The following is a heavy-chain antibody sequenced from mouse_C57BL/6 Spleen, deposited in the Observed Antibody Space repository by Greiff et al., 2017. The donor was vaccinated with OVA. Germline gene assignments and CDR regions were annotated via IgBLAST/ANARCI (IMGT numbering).Heavy chain of an antibody. J-gene: IGHJ4*01. CDR1: GYSITSGYY. CDR3: ARDKNYGSSSYYAMDY. D-gene: IGHD1-1*01. V-gene: IGHV3-6*01. CDR2: ISYDGSN. Sequence: DVKLQESGPGLVKPSQSLSLTCSVTGYSITSGYYWNWIRQFPGNKLEWMGYISYDGSNNYNPSLKNRISITRDTSKKQFFLKLNSVTTEDTATYYCARDKNYGSSSYYAMDYWGQGTSVTVSS.